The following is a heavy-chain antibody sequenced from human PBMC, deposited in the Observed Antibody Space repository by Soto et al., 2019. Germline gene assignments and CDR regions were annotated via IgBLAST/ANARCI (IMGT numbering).Heavy chain of an antibody. CDR2: VSGSGGFT. V-gene: IGHV3-23*01. J-gene: IGHJ4*02. Sequence: GGSLRLSCAASGFRFSSYAMSWVRQAPRKGLEWVSIVSGSGGFTYYADSVKGRFTVSRDNSKNTLYLQMNSLRAEDTAVYYCAKVGEEDFYDSSGYFDFWGQGTLVTVSS. CDR1: GFRFSSYA. D-gene: IGHD3-22*01. CDR3: AKVGEEDFYDSSGYFDF.